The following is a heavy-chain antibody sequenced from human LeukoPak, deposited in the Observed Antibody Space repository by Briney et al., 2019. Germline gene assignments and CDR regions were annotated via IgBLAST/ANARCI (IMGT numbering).Heavy chain of an antibody. J-gene: IGHJ6*03. D-gene: IGHD3-22*01. CDR3: AKDYYDSSGYYYRYYYYYMDV. Sequence: SGGSLRLSCAASGFTFSSYAMSWVSQAPGKGLEWFSAISGSCGSTYYADAVKGRFTISRDNSKNTLYLQMNSLRAEDTAVYYCAKDYYDSSGYYYRYYYYYMDVWGKGTTVTVSS. V-gene: IGHV3-23*01. CDR2: ISGSCGST. CDR1: GFTFSSYA.